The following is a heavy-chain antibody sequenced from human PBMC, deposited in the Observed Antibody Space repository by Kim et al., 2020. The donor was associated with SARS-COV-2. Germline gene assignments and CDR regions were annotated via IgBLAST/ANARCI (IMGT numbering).Heavy chain of an antibody. Sequence: GGSLRLSCAASGFTFSSYSMNWVSQAPGKGLEWVSSISSSSSYIYYADSVKGRFTISRDNAKNSLYLQMNSLRAEDTAVYYCARDQALYYDILTGPNMDVWGQGTTVTVSS. D-gene: IGHD3-9*01. V-gene: IGHV3-21*01. CDR3: ARDQALYYDILTGPNMDV. CDR1: GFTFSSYS. J-gene: IGHJ6*02. CDR2: ISSSSSYI.